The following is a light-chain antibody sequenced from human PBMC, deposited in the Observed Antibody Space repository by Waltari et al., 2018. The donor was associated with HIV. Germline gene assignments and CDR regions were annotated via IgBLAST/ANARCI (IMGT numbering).Light chain of an antibody. Sequence: QSALTQPASVSGSPGQWITISCTGTSSDVGGSNDVSWYQQHPGQAPKLMIYEVSNRPSGVSNRFSGSKSGNTASLTISGLQAEDEADYYCSSYTSSSTQVFGGGTKLTVL. J-gene: IGLJ3*02. CDR2: EVS. CDR3: SSYTSSSTQV. V-gene: IGLV2-14*01. CDR1: SSDVGGSND.